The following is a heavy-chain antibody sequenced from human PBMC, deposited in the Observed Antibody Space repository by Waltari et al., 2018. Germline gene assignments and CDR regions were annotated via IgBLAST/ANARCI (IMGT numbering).Heavy chain of an antibody. D-gene: IGHD6-13*01. CDR2: IKQDGSEE. Sequence: EVQLVESGGGLAQPGGSLRLSCAASGLSFSNYWMTWVRQASGKGPGGVANIKQDGSEEYYMDAVKGRFTISRDNAKNSLYLQMNNLRVEDTAVYYCTRGGRDSSWYWRDWGQGTLVTVSS. V-gene: IGHV3-7*01. J-gene: IGHJ4*02. CDR3: TRGGRDSSWYWRD. CDR1: GLSFSNYW.